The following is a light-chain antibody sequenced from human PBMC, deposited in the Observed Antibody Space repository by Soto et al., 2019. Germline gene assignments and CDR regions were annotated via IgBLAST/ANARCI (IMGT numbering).Light chain of an antibody. J-gene: IGKJ1*01. V-gene: IGKV3-20*01. Sequence: ESVITQSPGTLSLSPGERATLSCRASQSINGNFLVWYQQKLGQAPRLLIFAASSRANGIPDRFCGGGSGTDLTLTISRLDPAVFAVYDCQQNSTSRSWTFGPGTKVDIK. CDR2: AAS. CDR3: QQNSTSRSWT. CDR1: QSINGNF.